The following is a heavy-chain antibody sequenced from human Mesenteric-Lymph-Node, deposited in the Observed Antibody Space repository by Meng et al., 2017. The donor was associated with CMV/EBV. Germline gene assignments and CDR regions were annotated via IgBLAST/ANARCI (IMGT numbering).Heavy chain of an antibody. V-gene: IGHV4-59*08. CDR1: VGSLSVSS. CDR2: IYSSGST. J-gene: IGHJ4*02. CDR3: ARLPATVFNPPFDY. Sequence: VSVGSLSVSSWGWIRPPPGKGLEWIAYIYSSGSTDYNPSLKSRVTISVDTPKNQFSLKLRSVTAADTAVYYCARLPATVFNPPFDYWGQGTLVTVSS. D-gene: IGHD4-17*01.